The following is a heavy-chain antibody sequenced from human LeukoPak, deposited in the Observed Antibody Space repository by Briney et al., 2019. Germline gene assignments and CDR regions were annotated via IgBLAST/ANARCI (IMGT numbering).Heavy chain of an antibody. V-gene: IGHV1-18*01. Sequence: ASVKVSCKASGGTFSSYGISWVRQAPGQGLEWMGWISAYNGNTNYAQKLQGRVTMTTDTSTSTAYMELRSLRSDDTAVYYCARDGYSSGWGRDLDYWGQGTLVTVSS. D-gene: IGHD6-19*01. CDR3: ARDGYSSGWGRDLDY. CDR1: GGTFSSYG. CDR2: ISAYNGNT. J-gene: IGHJ4*02.